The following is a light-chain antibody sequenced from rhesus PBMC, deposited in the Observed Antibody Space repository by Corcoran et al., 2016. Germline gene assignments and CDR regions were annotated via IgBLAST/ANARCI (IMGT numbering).Light chain of an antibody. CDR1: QAIRTD. CDR3: QHTYGPPFA. Sequence: DIQMTQSPSSLSASVGDRFTIPCQASQAIRTDLSWYQQTPGKVPHFLIYKASPLQDGVPLRFSGSGSGTIFTLTISSLQPEDFGTFYCQHTYGPPFAFGPGTKLDFK. V-gene: IGKV1-25*01. J-gene: IGKJ3*01. CDR2: KAS.